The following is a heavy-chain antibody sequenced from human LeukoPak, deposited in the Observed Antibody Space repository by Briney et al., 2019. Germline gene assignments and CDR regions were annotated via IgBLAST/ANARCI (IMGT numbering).Heavy chain of an antibody. Sequence: SETLSLTCTVSGGSISSSSYYWGWIRRPPGKGLEWIGSIYYSGSTYYNPSLKSRVTISVDTSKNQFSLKLSSVTAADTAVYYCARYITMVRGVIHNWFDPWGQGTLVTVSS. V-gene: IGHV4-39*01. D-gene: IGHD3-10*01. CDR3: ARYITMVRGVIHNWFDP. CDR1: GGSISSSSYY. J-gene: IGHJ5*02. CDR2: IYYSGST.